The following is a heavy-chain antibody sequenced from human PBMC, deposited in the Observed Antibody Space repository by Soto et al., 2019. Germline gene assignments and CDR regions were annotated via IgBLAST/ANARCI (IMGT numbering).Heavy chain of an antibody. J-gene: IGHJ4*02. D-gene: IGHD6-13*01. CDR2: ISWNSGSI. Sequence: EVQLVESGGGLVQPGRSLRLSCAASGFTFDDYAMHWVRQAPGKGLEWVSGISWNSGSIGYADSVKGRFTISRDNAKNSLYLQMNSLRAEATALYYCAKEQIAAAGFYYFDYWGQGTLVTVSS. CDR1: GFTFDDYA. CDR3: AKEQIAAAGFYYFDY. V-gene: IGHV3-9*01.